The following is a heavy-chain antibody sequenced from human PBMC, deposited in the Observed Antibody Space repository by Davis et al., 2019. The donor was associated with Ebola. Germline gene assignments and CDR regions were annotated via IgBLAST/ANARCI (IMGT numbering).Heavy chain of an antibody. Sequence: PGGSLRLSCAASGFIVSSNYMNWVRQAPGKGLEWVSVIYSGGATYYADSVKGRFTISRDDSKNTLYLQMNSLRAEDTAVYYCARDFYDSSGYYPGGWGQGTLVTVSS. CDR1: GFIVSSNY. CDR2: IYSGGAT. D-gene: IGHD3-22*01. J-gene: IGHJ4*02. CDR3: ARDFYDSSGYYPGG. V-gene: IGHV3-53*01.